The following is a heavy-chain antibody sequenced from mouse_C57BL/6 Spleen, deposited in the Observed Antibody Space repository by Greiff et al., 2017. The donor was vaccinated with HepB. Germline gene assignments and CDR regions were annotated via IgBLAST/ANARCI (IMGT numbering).Heavy chain of an antibody. CDR2: IHPNSGST. J-gene: IGHJ3*01. Sequence: QVQLQQPGAELVKPGASVKLSCKASGYTFTSYWMHWVKQRPGQGLEWIGMIHPNSGSTNYNAKFKSKATLTVDTSSPTAYMQLSSLTSEDSAVYYGARRKDRSDKGFAYWGQGTLVTVSA. CDR3: ARRKDRSDKGFAY. D-gene: IGHD3-2*02. CDR1: GYTFTSYW. V-gene: IGHV1-64*01.